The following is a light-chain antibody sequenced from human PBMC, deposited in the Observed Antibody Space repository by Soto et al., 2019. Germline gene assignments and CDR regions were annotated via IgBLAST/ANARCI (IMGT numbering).Light chain of an antibody. CDR3: QQHNSYPIT. J-gene: IGKJ5*01. V-gene: IGKV1-5*03. CDR1: QSISSW. CDR2: KAS. Sequence: DIQMTQSPSTLSASVGDRVTITCRASQSISSWLIWYQQKPGKAPKLLIYKASSLESGVPSRFSGSGSGTEFTLTISSLQPDDFATYYCQQHNSYPITFGQGTRLEIK.